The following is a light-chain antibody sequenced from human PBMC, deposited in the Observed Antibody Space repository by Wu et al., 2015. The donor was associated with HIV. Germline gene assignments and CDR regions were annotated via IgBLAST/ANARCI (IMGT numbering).Light chain of an antibody. Sequence: EIVMTQSPATLSVSPGERATLSCRASQSVSSNLAWYQQKPGQAPRLLIYGASTRATGIPARFSGSGSGTEFTLTVSSMQSEDFAVYYCQQYNKWPRGFGQGTKGGDQT. CDR2: GAS. J-gene: IGKJ1*01. V-gene: IGKV3-15*01. CDR1: QSVSSN. CDR3: QQYNKWPRG.